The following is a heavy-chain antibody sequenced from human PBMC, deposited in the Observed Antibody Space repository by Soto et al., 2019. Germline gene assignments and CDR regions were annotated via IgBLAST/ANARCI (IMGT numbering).Heavy chain of an antibody. D-gene: IGHD2-2*01. CDR3: ASLHCSSTSCPFRGS. CDR2: IIPIFGTA. CDR1: GGTFSSYA. J-gene: IGHJ4*02. Sequence: SVKVSCKASGGTFSSYAISWVRQAPGQGLEWMGGIIPIFGTANYAQKFQGRVTITADESTSTAYMELSSLRSEDTAVYYCASLHCSSTSCPFRGSWGQGTLVTVSS. V-gene: IGHV1-69*13.